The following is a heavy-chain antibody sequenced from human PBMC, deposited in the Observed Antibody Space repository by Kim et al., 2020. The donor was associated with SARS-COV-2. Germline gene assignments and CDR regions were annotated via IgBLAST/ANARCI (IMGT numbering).Heavy chain of an antibody. Sequence: GGSLRLSCAASGFTFSSYAMNWVRQAPGKGLEWVSSITGSGGGTYYADSVKGRFTISRDNSRNTVYLQMNSLTVEDTAVYYCLNGRSSGKVDGVDHWGQG. J-gene: IGHJ5*02. CDR2: ITGSGGGT. CDR1: GFTFSSYA. V-gene: IGHV3-23*01. CDR3: LNGRSSGKVDGVDH. D-gene: IGHD1-26*01.